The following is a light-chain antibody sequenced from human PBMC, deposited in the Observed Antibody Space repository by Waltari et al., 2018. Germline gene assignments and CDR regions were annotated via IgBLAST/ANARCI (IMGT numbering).Light chain of an antibody. CDR1: QSVSRT. J-gene: IGKJ1*01. CDR3: QHYVRLPAT. Sequence: EFVLTQSPVILSLSPGERATLSGRASQSVSRTLAWYQQKPGQVPRLLIYGASSRANGIPDRVSGGGSGTDFSLTISRLEPEDFAVYYCQHYVRLPATFGQGTKVEIK. V-gene: IGKV3-20*01. CDR2: GAS.